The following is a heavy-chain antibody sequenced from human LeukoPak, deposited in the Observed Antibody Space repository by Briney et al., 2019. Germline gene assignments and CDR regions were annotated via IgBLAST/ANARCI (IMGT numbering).Heavy chain of an antibody. V-gene: IGHV3-53*01. D-gene: IGHD3-10*01. CDR3: AREEATTVRGVSDY. J-gene: IGHJ4*02. Sequence: AGGSLRLSCAASGFTVSRSYMNWVRQAPGEGLEWVSVIYSGGSTYYADSVKGRFTISRDNSKNTLYLQMNSLRDEVTAVYYCAREEATTVRGVSDYWGQGTLVTVPS. CDR2: IYSGGST. CDR1: GFTVSRSY.